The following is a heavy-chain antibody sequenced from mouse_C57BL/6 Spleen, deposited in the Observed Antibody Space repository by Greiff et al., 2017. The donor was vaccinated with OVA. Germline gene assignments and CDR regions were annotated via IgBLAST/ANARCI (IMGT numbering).Heavy chain of an antibody. CDR2: IRLKSDNYAT. D-gene: IGHD1-1*01. Sequence: EVNLVESGGGLVQPGGSMKLSCVASGFTFSNYWMNWVRQSPEKGLEWVAQIRLKSDNYATHYAESVKGRFTISRDDSKSSVYLQMNNLRAEDTGIYYCTSITTVVADYAMDYWGQGTSVTVSS. J-gene: IGHJ4*01. V-gene: IGHV6-3*01. CDR3: TSITTVVADYAMDY. CDR1: GFTFSNYW.